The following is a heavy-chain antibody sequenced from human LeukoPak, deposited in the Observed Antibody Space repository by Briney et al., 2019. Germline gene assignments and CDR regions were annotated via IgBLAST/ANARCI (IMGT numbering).Heavy chain of an antibody. CDR3: EGAAYDILTGLPDDY. J-gene: IGHJ4*02. CDR1: GGTFSSYA. Sequence: ASVKVSCKASGGTFSSYAISWVRQAPGQGLEWMGRIIPILGIANYAQKFQGRVTITADKSTSTAYMELSSLRSEDTAVYYCEGAAYDILTGLPDDYWGQGTLVTVSS. D-gene: IGHD3-9*01. CDR2: IIPILGIA. V-gene: IGHV1-69*04.